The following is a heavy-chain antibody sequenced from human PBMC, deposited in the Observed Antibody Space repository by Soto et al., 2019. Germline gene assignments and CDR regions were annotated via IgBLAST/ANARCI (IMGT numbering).Heavy chain of an antibody. Sequence: SVKVSCKASGGTFSSYAISWVRQAPGQGLEWMGGIIPIFGTANYAQKFQGRATITADESTSTAYMELSSLRSEDTAVYYCASGAFQHSSSWYRVLYYYYGMDVWGQGTTVTVSS. CDR2: IIPIFGTA. V-gene: IGHV1-69*13. CDR3: ASGAFQHSSSWYRVLYYYYGMDV. J-gene: IGHJ6*02. CDR1: GGTFSSYA. D-gene: IGHD6-13*01.